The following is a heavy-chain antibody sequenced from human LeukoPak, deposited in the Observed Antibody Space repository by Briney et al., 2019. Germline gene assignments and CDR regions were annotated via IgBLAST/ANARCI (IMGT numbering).Heavy chain of an antibody. CDR1: GGSFSGYY. J-gene: IGHJ3*02. Sequence: PSETLSLTCAVYGGSFSGYYWSWIRQHPGKGLEWIGYIYYSGSTNYNPSLKSRVTISVDTSKNQFSLKLSSVTAADTAVYYCARRLVGARQSGDAFDIWGQGTMVTVSS. D-gene: IGHD1-26*01. CDR2: IYYSGST. V-gene: IGHV4-59*08. CDR3: ARRLVGARQSGDAFDI.